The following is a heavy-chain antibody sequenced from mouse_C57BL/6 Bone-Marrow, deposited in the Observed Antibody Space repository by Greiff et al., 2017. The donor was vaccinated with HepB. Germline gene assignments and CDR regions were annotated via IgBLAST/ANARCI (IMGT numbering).Heavy chain of an antibody. D-gene: IGHD1-1*01. CDR2: SRNKANDYTT. V-gene: IGHV7-1*01. CDR1: GFTFSDFY. J-gene: IGHJ1*03. CDR3: ARDATVVAHWYFDV. Sequence: EVQGVDSGGGLVQSGRSLRLSCATSGFTFSDFYMEWVRQAPGKGLEWIAASRNKANDYTTEYSASVKGRFIVSRDTSQSILYLQMNALRAEDTAIYYCARDATVVAHWYFDVWGTWTTVTVSS.